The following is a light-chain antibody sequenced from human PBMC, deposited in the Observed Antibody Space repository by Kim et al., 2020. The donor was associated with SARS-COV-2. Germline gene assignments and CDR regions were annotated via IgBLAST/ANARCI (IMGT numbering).Light chain of an antibody. Sequence: SPGERATLSCRASQRVSSNYLAWYQQKPGQAPRLLMYGASSRATDIPDRFSGSGSGTDFTLTISRLEPEDFAVYYCQQYGSSPRTFGQGTKVDIK. V-gene: IGKV3-20*01. J-gene: IGKJ1*01. CDR1: QRVSSNY. CDR2: GAS. CDR3: QQYGSSPRT.